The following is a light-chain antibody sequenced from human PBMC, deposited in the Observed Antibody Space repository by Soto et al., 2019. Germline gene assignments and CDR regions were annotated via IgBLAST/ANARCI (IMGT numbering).Light chain of an antibody. CDR2: SNN. CDR3: AAWDDSLNVVV. CDR1: SSNIGSNS. J-gene: IGLJ2*01. Sequence: QSVLTQPPSASGTPGQWVTISCSGSSSNIGSNSVSWYQQLPGTAPKLLIYSNNQRPSGVPDRFSGSKSGTSASLAISGLQSEDEADYYCAAWDDSLNVVVFGGGTKLTVL. V-gene: IGLV1-44*01.